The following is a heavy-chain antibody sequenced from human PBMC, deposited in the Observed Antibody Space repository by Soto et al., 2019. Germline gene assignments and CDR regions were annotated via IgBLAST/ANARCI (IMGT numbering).Heavy chain of an antibody. Sequence: GGSLRLSCAASGFIFSSYGMNWVRQAPGKGLEWVAVISFDGSFKYYADSVKGRFTISRDNSKNTLYLQINSLRTEDTAVYYCATIAAPPAFNIWGQGTMVTVSS. D-gene: IGHD6-13*01. V-gene: IGHV3-30*03. CDR3: ATIAAPPAFNI. J-gene: IGHJ3*02. CDR1: GFIFSSYG. CDR2: ISFDGSFK.